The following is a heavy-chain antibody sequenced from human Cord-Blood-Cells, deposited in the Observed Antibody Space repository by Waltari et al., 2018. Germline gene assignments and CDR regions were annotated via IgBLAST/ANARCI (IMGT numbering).Heavy chain of an antibody. J-gene: IGHJ4*02. Sequence: QVQLVQSGAEVKKPGASVKVSCTASVYTLTSDDNNWVRKATGQGLEWMGWMNPNNGNTSFAKKVQGRGTMNKNTSISTAYMELRSLRSGETAVYYCLLEIDYWGQGTLVTVSS. D-gene: IGHD1-1*01. CDR1: VYTLTSDD. CDR3: LLEIDY. V-gene: IGHV1-8*01. CDR2: MNPNNGNT.